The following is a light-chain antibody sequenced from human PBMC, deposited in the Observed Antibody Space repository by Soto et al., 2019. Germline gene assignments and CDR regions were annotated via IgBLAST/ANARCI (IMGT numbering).Light chain of an antibody. J-gene: IGKJ2*01. Sequence: DIQMTQSPSTLSASVGDRVTITCRASQNINIWLAWYQQKPGKAPKLLIYKASSLEGGVPSRFSGSGSGTECTLTISSLQPDDLATYYFQQYKAYSYTFGQGTKVEIK. V-gene: IGKV1-5*03. CDR2: KAS. CDR3: QQYKAYSYT. CDR1: QNINIW.